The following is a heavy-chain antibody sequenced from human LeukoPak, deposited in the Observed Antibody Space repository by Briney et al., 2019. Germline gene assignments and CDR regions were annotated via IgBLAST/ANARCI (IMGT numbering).Heavy chain of an antibody. J-gene: IGHJ3*02. CDR2: ISSNGGST. D-gene: IGHD3-10*01. V-gene: IGHV3-64D*06. CDR1: GFTFSSYA. CDR3: VTRGYYGSGSYPDAFDI. Sequence: PGGSLRLSCVASGFTFSSYAISWVRQAPGKGLEYVSAISSNGGSTYYADSVKGRFTISRDNSKNTLYLQMSSLRAEDPAVYYCVTRGYYGSGSYPDAFDIWGQGTMVTVSS.